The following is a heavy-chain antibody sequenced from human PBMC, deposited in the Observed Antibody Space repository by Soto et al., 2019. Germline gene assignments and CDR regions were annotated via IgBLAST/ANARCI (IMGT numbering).Heavy chain of an antibody. CDR3: ASRAGSGSSLDY. CDR1: GYTFTSYY. CDR2: INPSGGST. V-gene: IGHV1-46*03. J-gene: IGHJ4*02. D-gene: IGHD3-10*01. Sequence: QVQLVQSGAEVKKHGASVKVSCKASGYTFTSYYMHWERQAPGQGLEWMGIINPSGGSTSWAQKCQGRVTMTRDTSTSTVNMELSSLRSEDTAVYYCASRAGSGSSLDYWGQGTLVTVSS.